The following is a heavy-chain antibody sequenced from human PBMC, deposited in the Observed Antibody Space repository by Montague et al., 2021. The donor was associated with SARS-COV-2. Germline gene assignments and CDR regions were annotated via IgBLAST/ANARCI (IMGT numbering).Heavy chain of an antibody. CDR3: ARRGSSVWGVTVSAELDY. CDR1: GGSFSGYY. CDR2: INQSGRT. V-gene: IGHV4-34*01. Sequence: SETLSLTCAVYGGSFSGYYWSWIRQPPEKGLEWIGEINQSGRTNNNSSLKSRVIISVDTSKNQFSLKLSSVTAADTAVHYCARRGSSVWGVTVSAELDYWGQGILVIVSS. J-gene: IGHJ4*02. D-gene: IGHD3-10*01.